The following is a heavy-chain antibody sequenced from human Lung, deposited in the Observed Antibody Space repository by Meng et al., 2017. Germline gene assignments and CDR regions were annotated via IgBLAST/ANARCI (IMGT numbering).Heavy chain of an antibody. CDR2: IGHSGFT. CDR3: VRSSAWVRTGFDP. J-gene: IGHJ5*02. V-gene: IGHV4-39*01. Sequence: QRQGSGPGLVKPSEALSLTCSVSGGSISTSGYYWGWIRQPPGKGLEWIGGIGHSGFTYYTPSLKSRVAVSLDTSKSQFSLMLTSVTAADTAVYYCVRSSAWVRTGFDPWGQGTLVTVSS. D-gene: IGHD6-19*01. CDR1: GGSISTSGYY.